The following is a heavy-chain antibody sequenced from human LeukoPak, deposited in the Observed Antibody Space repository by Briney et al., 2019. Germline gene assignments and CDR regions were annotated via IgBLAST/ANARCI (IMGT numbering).Heavy chain of an antibody. V-gene: IGHV1-2*02. Sequence: ASVKVSCKASGYTFTGYYMHWVRQAPGQGLEWMGWINPNSGGTNYAQKFQGRVTMTRDTSISTAYLQWSSLKASDTAMYYCARLPREDIVLMVYAIGWFDPWGQGTLVTVPS. J-gene: IGHJ5*02. D-gene: IGHD2-8*01. CDR3: ARLPREDIVLMVYAIGWFDP. CDR1: GYTFTGYY. CDR2: INPNSGGT.